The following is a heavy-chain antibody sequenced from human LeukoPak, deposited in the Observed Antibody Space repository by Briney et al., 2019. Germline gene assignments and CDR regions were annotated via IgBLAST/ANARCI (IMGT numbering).Heavy chain of an antibody. CDR3: ARRPTTNYYGMDV. CDR1: GFTFSSYA. CDR2: ISSSSSTI. Sequence: GGSLRLSCAASGFTFSSYAMHWVRQAPGKGLEWVSYISSSSSTIYYADSVKGRFTISRDNAKNSLYLQMNSLRAEDTAVYYCARRPTTNYYGMDVWGQGTTVTVSS. V-gene: IGHV3-48*04. D-gene: IGHD4-17*01. J-gene: IGHJ6*02.